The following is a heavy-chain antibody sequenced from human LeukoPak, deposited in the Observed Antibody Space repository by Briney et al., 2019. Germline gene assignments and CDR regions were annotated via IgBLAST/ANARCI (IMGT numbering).Heavy chain of an antibody. V-gene: IGHV1-18*01. CDR2: ISAYNGNT. J-gene: IGHJ6*02. CDR3: ARVCSSTSCSYYYYGMDV. CDR1: GYTFTSYG. Sequence: ASVKASCKASGYTFTSYGISWVRQAPGQGLEWMGWISAYNGNTNYAQKLQGRVTMTTDTSTSTAYMELRSLRSDDTAVYYCARVCSSTSCSYYYYGMDVWGQGTTVTVSS. D-gene: IGHD2-2*01.